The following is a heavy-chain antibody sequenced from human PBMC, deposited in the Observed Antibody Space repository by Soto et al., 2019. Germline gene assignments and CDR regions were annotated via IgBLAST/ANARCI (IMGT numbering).Heavy chain of an antibody. J-gene: IGHJ4*02. CDR2: INPNSGGT. Sequence: GASVKVSCKASGYTFTGYYMHWVRQAPGQGLEWMGWINPNSGGTNYAQKFQGRVTMTRDTSISTAYMELSRLRSDDTAVFYCARGDLYYYDSSGRFDYWGQGTLVTVSS. D-gene: IGHD3-22*01. V-gene: IGHV1-2*02. CDR3: ARGDLYYYDSSGRFDY. CDR1: GYTFTGYY.